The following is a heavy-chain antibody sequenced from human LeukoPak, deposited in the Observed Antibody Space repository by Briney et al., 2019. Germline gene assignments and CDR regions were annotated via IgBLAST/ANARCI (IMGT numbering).Heavy chain of an antibody. Sequence: GGSLRLSCAASGFTFDDYAMHWVRQAPGKGLEWVSGISWNSGSIGCADSVKGRFTISRDNAKNSLYLQMNSLRAEDTALYYCAKDSLRYYDSSGYYDPWGQGTLVTVSS. D-gene: IGHD3-22*01. CDR1: GFTFDDYA. CDR3: AKDSLRYYDSSGYYDP. V-gene: IGHV3-9*01. CDR2: ISWNSGSI. J-gene: IGHJ5*02.